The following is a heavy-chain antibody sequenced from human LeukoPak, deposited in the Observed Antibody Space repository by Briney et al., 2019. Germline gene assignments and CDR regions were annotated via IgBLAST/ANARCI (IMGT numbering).Heavy chain of an antibody. J-gene: IGHJ5*02. D-gene: IGHD2/OR15-2a*01. CDR3: ARDLPALVYAAPFDP. CDR2: IYYSGST. Sequence: PSETLSLTCTVSGGSISSSSYYWGWIRQPPGKGLEWIGSIYYSGSTYYNPSLKSRVTISVDTSKNQFSLKLSSVTAADTAVYYCARDLPALVYAAPFDPWGQGTLVTVSS. CDR1: GGSISSSSYY. V-gene: IGHV4-39*02.